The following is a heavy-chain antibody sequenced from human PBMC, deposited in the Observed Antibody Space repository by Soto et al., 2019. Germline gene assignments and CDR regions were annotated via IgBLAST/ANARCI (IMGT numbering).Heavy chain of an antibody. CDR1: GFTFSNYD. CDR3: AKDLGYDGSGIEI. V-gene: IGHV3-23*01. J-gene: IGHJ4*02. CDR2: ISHSGSGT. Sequence: EVQLLESGGGLVQPGGSLRLSCAASGFTFSNYDMSWVRQAPGKGLEWVSVISHSGSGTYYADSVKGRFTISRDNFKTTLYVQMNSLRADDTAVYYCAKDLGYDGSGIEIWGQGTLVTVSP. D-gene: IGHD3-10*01.